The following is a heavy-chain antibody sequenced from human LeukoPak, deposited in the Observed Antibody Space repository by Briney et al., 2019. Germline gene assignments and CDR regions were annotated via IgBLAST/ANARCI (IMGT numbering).Heavy chain of an antibody. J-gene: IGHJ4*02. V-gene: IGHV3-9*01. CDR2: ICWNSGSI. D-gene: IGHD3-10*01. CDR3: AKQGRMVRGVNPLDY. Sequence: GRSLRLSCAASGFTFDDYAMHWVRQAPGKGLEWVSGICWNSGSIGYAAVVKCRFTISRDNAKNSLYLQINSLRAEHTALYYCAKQGRMVRGVNPLDYWGQGTLVTVSS. CDR1: GFTFDDYA.